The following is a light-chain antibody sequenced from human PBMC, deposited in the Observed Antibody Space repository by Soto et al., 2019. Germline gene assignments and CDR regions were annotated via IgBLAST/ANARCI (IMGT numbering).Light chain of an antibody. J-gene: IGKJ3*01. CDR3: QQYGGSPLFT. V-gene: IGKV3-20*01. CDR1: QGVTPAY. CDR2: GAS. Sequence: EIVLTQSPGTLSLSPGERATLSCRASQGVTPAYLAWYQHRPGQAPRLLIYGASNRATGIPARFSGSGSGTDFTLTISRLEPEDFAVYSCQQYGGSPLFTFGPGTRVDFK.